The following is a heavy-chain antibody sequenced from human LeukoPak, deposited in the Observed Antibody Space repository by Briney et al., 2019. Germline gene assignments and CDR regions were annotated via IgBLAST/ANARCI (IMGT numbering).Heavy chain of an antibody. D-gene: IGHD1-20*01. V-gene: IGHV3-33*01. J-gene: IGHJ5*02. Sequence: GGSLRLSCAASGFTFSSYGMHWVRQAPGKGLEWVAVIWYDGSNKYYADSVKGRFTISRDNSKNTLYLQMNSLRAEDTAVYYCARDLITGTTGWFDPWGQGTLVTVSS. CDR2: IWYDGSNK. CDR3: ARDLITGTTGWFDP. CDR1: GFTFSSYG.